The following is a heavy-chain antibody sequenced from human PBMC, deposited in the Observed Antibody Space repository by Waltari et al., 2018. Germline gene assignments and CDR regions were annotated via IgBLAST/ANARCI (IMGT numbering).Heavy chain of an antibody. CDR3: VRNSGNPKYYFDN. V-gene: IGHV4-61*02. CDR2: IYTSGST. J-gene: IGHJ4*02. CDR1: GGCNSSDTSY. D-gene: IGHD5-12*01. Sequence: QVQLQESGPGLVKPSQTLSLTCTVAGGCNSSDTSYWSWIRQPAGKGLEWIGRIYTSGSTNYNPSLKSRVTVSVDTSKNQFSLNLNSVTAADTAVYYCVRNSGNPKYYFDNWGQGTLVTVSS.